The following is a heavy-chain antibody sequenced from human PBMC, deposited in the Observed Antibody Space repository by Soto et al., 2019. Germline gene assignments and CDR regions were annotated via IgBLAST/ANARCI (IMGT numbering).Heavy chain of an antibody. J-gene: IGHJ4*02. Sequence: QVQLVQSGAEVKKTGSSVRVSCKASGGSFTTYAINWMRQAPGQGLEWMGGLIPLFGTPNYAQKFQGRLTINADESTSTAHMEMSSLRSEDTAGYECARVDEEELAGASFYDYWGQGTLVTVSS. CDR2: LIPLFGTP. CDR1: GGSFTTYA. V-gene: IGHV1-69*01. CDR3: ARVDEEELAGASFYDY. D-gene: IGHD6-19*01.